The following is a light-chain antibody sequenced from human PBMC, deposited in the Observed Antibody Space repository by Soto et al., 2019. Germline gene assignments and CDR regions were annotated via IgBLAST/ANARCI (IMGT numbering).Light chain of an antibody. V-gene: IGLV2-14*01. CDR1: SSDVGGYNY. CDR3: GSYTSIITYV. Sequence: QSALTQPASVSGSPGQSITISCTGTSSDVGGYNYVSWFQQHPGKAPKLMIYEVSNRPSGVSNRFSGSKSGNTASLTISGLQAEDEADYYCGSYTSIITYVFGTGPNLTVL. CDR2: EVS. J-gene: IGLJ1*01.